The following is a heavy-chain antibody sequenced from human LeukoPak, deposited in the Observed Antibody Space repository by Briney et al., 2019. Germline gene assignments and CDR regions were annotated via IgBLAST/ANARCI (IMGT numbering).Heavy chain of an antibody. D-gene: IGHD3-22*01. CDR1: GGTFSSYA. Sequence: SVKVSCKASGGTFSSYAISWVRQAPGQGLEWMGRIIPILGIANYAQKFQGRVTITADKSTSTAYMELSSLRSEDTAVYNCARVPYYDSSGYNPYNWFHPWGQGTLVTVSS. CDR3: ARVPYYDSSGYNPYNWFHP. CDR2: IIPILGIA. J-gene: IGHJ5*02. V-gene: IGHV1-69*04.